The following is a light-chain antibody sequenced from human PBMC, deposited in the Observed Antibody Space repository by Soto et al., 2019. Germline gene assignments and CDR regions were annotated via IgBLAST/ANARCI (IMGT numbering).Light chain of an antibody. J-gene: IGKJ3*01. CDR1: QSISRY. CDR2: ASS. V-gene: IGKV1-39*01. Sequence: DIQMTQSPSSLSSSGGDIVTITCRASQSISRYLNWYQQKPGKAPKLLIYASSSLQSGVPSRFSGSGSGTDFTLTISSLQPEDFATYYCQQSYSTPPGTFGPGTKVDIK. CDR3: QQSYSTPPGT.